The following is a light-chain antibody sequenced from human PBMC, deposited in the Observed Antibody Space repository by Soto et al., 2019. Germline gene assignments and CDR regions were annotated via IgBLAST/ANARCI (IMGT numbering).Light chain of an antibody. J-gene: IGKJ2*01. Sequence: DIQMTQSPSSLSASVGDRVTITCRAGQDIRNDLGWPQQEPGRAPKRLIYAASSLQSGVPSRFSGSGSGTEFTLKIISLKPEDFATDDCLQHNSYSYTLGQGTKLAIK. CDR2: AAS. CDR3: LQHNSYSYT. V-gene: IGKV1-17*01. CDR1: QDIRND.